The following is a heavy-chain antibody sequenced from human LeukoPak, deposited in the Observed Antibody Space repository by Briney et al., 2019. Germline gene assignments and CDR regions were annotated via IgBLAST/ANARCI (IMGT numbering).Heavy chain of an antibody. V-gene: IGHV6-1*01. J-gene: IGHJ6*03. CDR1: GDSVSSNSAA. CDR3: ARSPRFPGQWLYYMDV. D-gene: IGHD3-22*01. CDR2: TYYRSKWYN. Sequence: SQTLSLTCAISGDSVSSNSAAWNWIRQSPSRGLEWLGRTYYRSKWYNDYAVSVKGRITINPDTSKNQFSLKLSSVTAADTAVYYCARSPRFPGQWLYYMDVWGKGTTVTISS.